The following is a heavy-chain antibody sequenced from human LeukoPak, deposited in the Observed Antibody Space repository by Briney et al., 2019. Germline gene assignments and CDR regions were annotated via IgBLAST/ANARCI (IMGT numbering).Heavy chain of an antibody. D-gene: IGHD2-15*01. Sequence: ASVKVSCKASGYTFTGYYMHWVRRAPGQGLEWMGWINPNSGGTNYAQKFQGWVTMTRDTSASTAYMELSSLRSEDTAVYYCARVDGYCSGGSCYGPADYWGQGTLVTVSS. CDR2: INPNSGGT. J-gene: IGHJ4*02. CDR1: GYTFTGYY. CDR3: ARVDGYCSGGSCYGPADY. V-gene: IGHV1-2*04.